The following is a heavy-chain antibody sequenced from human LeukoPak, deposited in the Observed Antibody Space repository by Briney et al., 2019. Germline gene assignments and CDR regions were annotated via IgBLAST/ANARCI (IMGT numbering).Heavy chain of an antibody. CDR3: ARDPSRGYDFWSGYYPGWYFDL. V-gene: IGHV4-30-4*01. J-gene: IGHJ2*01. Sequence: TWIRQPPGKGLEWIGYIYYSGSTYYNPSLKSRVTISVDTSKNQFSLKLSSVTAADTAVYYCARDPSRGYDFWSGYYPGWYFDLWGRGTLVTVSS. CDR2: IYYSGST. D-gene: IGHD3-3*01.